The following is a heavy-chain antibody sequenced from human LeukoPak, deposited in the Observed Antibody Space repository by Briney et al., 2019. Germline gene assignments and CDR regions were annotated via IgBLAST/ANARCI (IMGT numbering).Heavy chain of an antibody. Sequence: GGSLRLSCAASGFTFSSYGMHWVRQAPGKGLEWVAVISYDGSNKYYADSVKGRFTISRDNSKNTLYLQMNSLRAEDTAVYYCAKLVTNTPGDPDAFDIWGQGTMVTVSS. CDR1: GFTFSSYG. D-gene: IGHD2-8*01. CDR2: ISYDGSNK. J-gene: IGHJ3*02. CDR3: AKLVTNTPGDPDAFDI. V-gene: IGHV3-30*18.